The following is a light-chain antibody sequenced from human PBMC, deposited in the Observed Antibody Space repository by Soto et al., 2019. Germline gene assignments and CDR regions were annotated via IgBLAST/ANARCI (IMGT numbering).Light chain of an antibody. CDR1: QSVGNF. CDR2: NAS. V-gene: IGKV3-11*01. J-gene: IGKJ4*01. Sequence: EIVLAQSPATLSLSPGERATLSCRASQSVGNFLAWYQHRPGQAPRLLILNASTMATGIPPRFSGSGSGTDFTLTISRLEPEDFAVYYCQQRRNWPLTFGGGTKVEIK. CDR3: QQRRNWPLT.